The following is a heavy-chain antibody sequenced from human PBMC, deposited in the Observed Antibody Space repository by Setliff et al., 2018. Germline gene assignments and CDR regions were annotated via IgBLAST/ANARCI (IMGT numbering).Heavy chain of an antibody. Sequence: SETLSLTCTVYGGSFSDYYWGWIRQSPGKRPEWIAEINQSGNTNYNPSLNSRVSVSVDTPTNQFSLKVFSVTAADTAVYYCARDYQGGWFDPWGPGTLVTVSS. CDR2: INQSGNT. J-gene: IGHJ5*02. CDR1: GGSFSDYY. CDR3: ARDYQGGWFDP. D-gene: IGHD3-10*01. V-gene: IGHV4-34*10.